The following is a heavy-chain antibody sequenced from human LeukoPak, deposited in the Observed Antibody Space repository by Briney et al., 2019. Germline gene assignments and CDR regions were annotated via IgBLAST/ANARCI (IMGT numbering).Heavy chain of an antibody. CDR2: IIPIFGTA. CDR3: AGYDSSGYDAFDI. V-gene: IGHV1-69*05. D-gene: IGHD3-22*01. J-gene: IGHJ3*02. Sequence: VKVSCKASGGTFSSYAISWVRQAPGQGVEWMGGIIPIFGTANYAQKFQGRVTITTDETKSTAYMGLSRLREEETAGYYCAGYDSSGYDAFDIWGQGTMVTVSS. CDR1: GGTFSSYA.